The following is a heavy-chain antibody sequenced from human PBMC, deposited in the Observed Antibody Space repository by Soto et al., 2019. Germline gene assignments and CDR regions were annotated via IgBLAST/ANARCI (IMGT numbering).Heavy chain of an antibody. Sequence: QVQLVQSGAEVKKPGASVKVSCKASGYTFSSYGISWVRQAPGQGLEWMGWISAYNDNTNYAQKLQGRVTMTTDTSTSTALMELGGLRSDDTAGYYFAMDLSRISLPDAFDIWGQGTMVTVSS. J-gene: IGHJ3*02. D-gene: IGHD2-2*03. V-gene: IGHV1-18*01. CDR2: ISAYNDNT. CDR1: GYTFSSYG. CDR3: AMDLSRISLPDAFDI.